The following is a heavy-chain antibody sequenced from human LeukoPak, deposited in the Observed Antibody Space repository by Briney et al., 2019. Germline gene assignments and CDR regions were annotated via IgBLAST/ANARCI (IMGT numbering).Heavy chain of an antibody. CDR3: ARRGYYGWGSVY. J-gene: IGHJ4*02. CDR2: IYHSGST. CDR1: GGSISSSNW. V-gene: IGHV4-4*02. D-gene: IGHD3-10*01. Sequence: PSETLSLTCAVSGGSISSSNWWSWVRQPPGKGLEWIGEIYHSGSTNYNPSLKSRVTISVDKSKNQFSLKLSPVTAADTAIYYCARRGYYGWGSVYWGQGTLVTVPS.